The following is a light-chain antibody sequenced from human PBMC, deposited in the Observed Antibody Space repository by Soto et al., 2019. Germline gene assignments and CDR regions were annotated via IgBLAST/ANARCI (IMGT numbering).Light chain of an antibody. V-gene: IGKV1-9*01. J-gene: IGKJ5*01. CDR2: AAS. Sequence: DLQLTQSPSFLSASVGDRVTITCRASQGISSYLAWYQQKPGTAPKLLIYAASTLQSGVPSRFSGSGSGTEFTLTISSLQPEDFATYYCQHLDSYSTFGQGTRLEIK. CDR3: QHLDSYST. CDR1: QGISSY.